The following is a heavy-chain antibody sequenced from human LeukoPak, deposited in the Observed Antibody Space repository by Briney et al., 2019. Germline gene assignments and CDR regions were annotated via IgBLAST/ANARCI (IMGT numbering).Heavy chain of an antibody. CDR1: GGSFSGYY. D-gene: IGHD2-15*01. Sequence: SETLSLTCAVYGGSFSGYYWSWIRQPPGKGLEWIGEINHSGSTNYNPSLKSRVTISVDTSKNQFSLKLSSVTAEDTAVYYCARGCRNAYCSGGSCYRGSWFDPWGQGTLVTVSS. CDR3: ARGCRNAYCSGGSCYRGSWFDP. J-gene: IGHJ5*02. V-gene: IGHV4-34*01. CDR2: INHSGST.